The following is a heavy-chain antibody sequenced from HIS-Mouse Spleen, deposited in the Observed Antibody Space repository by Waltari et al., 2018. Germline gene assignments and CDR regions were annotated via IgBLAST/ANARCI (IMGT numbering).Heavy chain of an antibody. D-gene: IGHD6-13*01. J-gene: IGHJ2*01. CDR1: GGSISSSSYY. Sequence: QLQLQESGPGLVKPSETLSLTCTVSGGSISSSSYYWGWLRQPPGKGLEWIGMFYYSGSTYYNPSLKSRVTISVDTSKNQFSLKLSSVTAADTAVYYCAREIPYSSSWYDWYFDLWGRGTLVTVSS. CDR3: AREIPYSSSWYDWYFDL. CDR2: FYYSGST. V-gene: IGHV4-39*07.